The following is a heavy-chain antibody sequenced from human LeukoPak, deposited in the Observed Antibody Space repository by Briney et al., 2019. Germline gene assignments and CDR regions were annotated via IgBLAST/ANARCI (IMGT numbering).Heavy chain of an antibody. D-gene: IGHD2-15*01. V-gene: IGHV4-59*01. CDR1: GGSISSYY. CDR3: ARYVAATLVDAFDI. Sequence: SETLSLTCTVSGGSISSYYWSWIRQPPGKGLEWIGYIYYSGSTNYNPSLKSRVTMSVDTSKNQFSLKLSSVTAADTAVYYCARYVAATLVDAFDIWGQGTMVTVSS. CDR2: IYYSGST. J-gene: IGHJ3*02.